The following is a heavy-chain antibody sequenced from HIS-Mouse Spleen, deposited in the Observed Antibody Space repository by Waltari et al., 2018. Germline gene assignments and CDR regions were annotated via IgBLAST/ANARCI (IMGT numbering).Heavy chain of an antibody. CDR2: IKPSGGNT. Sequence: QVQLVQSGAEVKKPGASVKVSCKASGYTFTSYYMHWVRQAPRQGLEWMGIIKPSGGNTRYAQKCQGRVSMTRDTCTSTVYMELSSLSSEDTAVYYCARNLIVGDTAFDFWGQGTMVTVSS. V-gene: IGHV1-46*03. CDR1: GYTFTSYY. CDR3: ARNLIVGDTAFDF. D-gene: IGHD1-26*01. J-gene: IGHJ3*01.